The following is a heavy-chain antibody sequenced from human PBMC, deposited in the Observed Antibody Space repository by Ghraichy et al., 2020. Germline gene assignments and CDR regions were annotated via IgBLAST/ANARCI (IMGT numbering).Heavy chain of an antibody. J-gene: IGHJ6*02. D-gene: IGHD1-20*01. V-gene: IGHV4-59*08. CDR1: GGSISSYY. CDR3: ARLKGITGTPLIDYYYGMDV. CDR2: IYYSGST. Sequence: SETLSLTCTVSGGSISSYYWSWIRQPPGKGLEWIGYIYYSGSTNYNPSLKSRVTISVDTSKNQFSLKLSSVTAADTAVYYCARLKGITGTPLIDYYYGMDVWGQGTTVTVSS.